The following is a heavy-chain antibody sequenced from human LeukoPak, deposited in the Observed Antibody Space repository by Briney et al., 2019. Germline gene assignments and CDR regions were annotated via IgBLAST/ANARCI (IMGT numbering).Heavy chain of an antibody. Sequence: PGGSLRLSCAASRFTFSNYGMHWVRQAPGKGLEWVAVVWYDGNNKYYADSVKGRFTISRDNSKNTVYLQMNSLRAEETAVYYCARGQASLDYWGQGTLVTVSS. D-gene: IGHD2-2*01. V-gene: IGHV3-33*01. CDR2: VWYDGNNK. CDR3: ARGQASLDY. CDR1: RFTFSNYG. J-gene: IGHJ4*02.